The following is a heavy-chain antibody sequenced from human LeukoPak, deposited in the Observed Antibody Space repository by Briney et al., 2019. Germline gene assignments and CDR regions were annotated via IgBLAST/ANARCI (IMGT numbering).Heavy chain of an antibody. CDR2: ISSSSSAI. CDR3: ARVIGSYGDSAY. CDR1: GFTFRSYS. D-gene: IGHD1-26*01. V-gene: IGHV3-48*04. J-gene: IGHJ4*02. Sequence: GGSLRLSRAASGFTFRSYSINWVRQAPGRGLEWVSYISSSSSAIYYAASVKGRFTISRDNAENSLYLQMNSLRAEDTAVYYCARVIGSYGDSAYWGQGTLVTVSS.